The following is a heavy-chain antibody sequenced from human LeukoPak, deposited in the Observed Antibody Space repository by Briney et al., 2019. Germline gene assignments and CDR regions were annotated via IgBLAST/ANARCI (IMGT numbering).Heavy chain of an antibody. CDR3: ARDEGIAAAGTWYFDY. Sequence: SETLSLTCAVYGGSFSGYYWSWIRQPPGKGLEWIGEINHSGSTNYNPSLKSRVTISVDTSKNQFSLKLSSVTAADTAVYYCARDEGIAAAGTWYFDYWGQGTLVTVSS. D-gene: IGHD6-13*01. CDR2: INHSGST. J-gene: IGHJ4*02. V-gene: IGHV4-34*01. CDR1: GGSFSGYY.